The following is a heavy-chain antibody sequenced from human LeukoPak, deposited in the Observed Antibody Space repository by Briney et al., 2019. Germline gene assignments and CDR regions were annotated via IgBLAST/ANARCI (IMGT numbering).Heavy chain of an antibody. CDR3: ARGAPGYQLPYGRGLDLDY. CDR2: INPSGGST. J-gene: IGHJ4*02. V-gene: IGHV1-46*01. CDR1: GYTFTSYY. Sequence: ASVKVSCKASGYTFTSYYMHWVRQAPGQGLEWMGIINPSGGSTSYAQKFQGRVTMTRDTSTSTVYMELSSLRSEDTAVYYCARGAPGYQLPYGRGLDLDYWGQGTLVTVSS. D-gene: IGHD2-2*02.